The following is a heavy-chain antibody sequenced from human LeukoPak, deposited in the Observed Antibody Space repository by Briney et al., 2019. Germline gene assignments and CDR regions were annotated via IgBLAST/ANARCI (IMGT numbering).Heavy chain of an antibody. J-gene: IGHJ4*02. Sequence: GGSLRLSCAASGFTFSSYSMNWVRQAPGKGLEWVASISSSSSYIYYADSVKGRFTISRDNAKNSLYLQMNSLRAEDTAVYYCARDLSAAQSRYYFDYWGQGTLVTVSS. V-gene: IGHV3-21*01. D-gene: IGHD2-15*01. CDR3: ARDLSAAQSRYYFDY. CDR2: ISSSSSYI. CDR1: GFTFSSYS.